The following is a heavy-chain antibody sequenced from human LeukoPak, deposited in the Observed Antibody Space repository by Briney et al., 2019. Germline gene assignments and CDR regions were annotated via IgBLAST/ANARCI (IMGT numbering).Heavy chain of an antibody. CDR1: GYTFSAFY. D-gene: IGHD3-22*01. V-gene: IGHV1-18*01. J-gene: IGHJ3*02. CDR2: ISAYNGNT. CDR3: ATYDPKNDAFDI. Sequence: ASVKVSCKTSGYTFSAFYTHWVRQAPGQGLEWMGWISAYNGNTNYAQKLQGRVTMTTDTSTSTAYMELRSLRSDDTAVYYCATYDPKNDAFDIWGQGTMVTVSS.